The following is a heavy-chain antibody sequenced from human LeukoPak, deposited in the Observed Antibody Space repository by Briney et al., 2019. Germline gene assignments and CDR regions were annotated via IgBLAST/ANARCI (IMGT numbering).Heavy chain of an antibody. Sequence: GGSLRLSCAASGFTFSSYSMNWVRQAPGKGLEWVSSISSSSSYIYYADSVKGRFTISRGNAKNSLYLRMNSLRAEDTAVYYCARDGYSSSWSPFDYWGQGTLVTVSS. V-gene: IGHV3-21*01. CDR1: GFTFSSYS. J-gene: IGHJ4*02. D-gene: IGHD6-13*01. CDR3: ARDGYSSSWSPFDY. CDR2: ISSSSSYI.